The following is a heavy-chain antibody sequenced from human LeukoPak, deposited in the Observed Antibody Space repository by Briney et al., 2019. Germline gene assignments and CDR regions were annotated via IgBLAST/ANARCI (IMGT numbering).Heavy chain of an antibody. CDR1: GYTFTSYG. CDR3: ARVRGEITYYYDSSGYSFDY. J-gene: IGHJ4*02. CDR2: ISANSGNT. D-gene: IGHD3-22*01. Sequence: ASVKVSCKASGYTFTSYGISWVRQAPGQGLEWMGWISANSGNTNYAQKLQGRVTMITDTSTSTAYMELRSLRSDDTAVYYCARVRGEITYYYDSSGYSFDYWGQGTLDTVSS. V-gene: IGHV1-18*01.